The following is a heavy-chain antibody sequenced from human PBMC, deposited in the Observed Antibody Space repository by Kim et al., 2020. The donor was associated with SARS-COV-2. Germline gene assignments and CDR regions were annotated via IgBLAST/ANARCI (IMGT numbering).Heavy chain of an antibody. V-gene: IGHV3-48*04. Sequence: GGSLRLSCAASGFTFSSYSMNWVRQAPGKGLEWVSYISSGSSTIYYADSVKGRFTISRDNAKNSLYLQMNSLRAEDTAVYFCARDLYPSYFDYWGQGTLVTVSS. CDR2: ISSGSSTI. CDR3: ARDLYPSYFDY. J-gene: IGHJ4*02. D-gene: IGHD3-16*01. CDR1: GFTFSSYS.